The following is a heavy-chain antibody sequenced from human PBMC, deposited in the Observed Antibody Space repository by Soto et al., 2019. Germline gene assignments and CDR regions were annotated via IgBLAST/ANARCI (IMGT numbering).Heavy chain of an antibody. V-gene: IGHV4-39*01. J-gene: IGHJ4*02. CDR2: IYYSGST. CDR1: GVSISSSSYY. CDR3: ASSLREGEILYSSGWYFGY. D-gene: IGHD6-19*01. Sequence: SETLSLTCTVSGVSISSSSYYWGWIRQPPGKGLEWIGSIYYSGSTYYNPSLKSRVTISVDTSKNQFSLKLSSVTAADAAVYYCASSLREGEILYSSGWYFGYWGQGTLVTVSS.